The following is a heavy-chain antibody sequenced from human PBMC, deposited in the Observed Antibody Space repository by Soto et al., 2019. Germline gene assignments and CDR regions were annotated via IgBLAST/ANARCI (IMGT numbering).Heavy chain of an antibody. CDR1: GGSISSSSYY. CDR3: ATAARRGPYYYYMDV. J-gene: IGHJ6*03. Sequence: QLQLHESGPGLVKPSETLSLTCTVSGGSISSSSYYWVWIRQPPGKGLEWIGSIYYSGSTYYNPSLKSRVTISVDTSKNQFSLKLSSVTAADTAVYYCATAARRGPYYYYMDVWGKGTTVTVSS. V-gene: IGHV4-39*01. CDR2: IYYSGST. D-gene: IGHD2-2*01.